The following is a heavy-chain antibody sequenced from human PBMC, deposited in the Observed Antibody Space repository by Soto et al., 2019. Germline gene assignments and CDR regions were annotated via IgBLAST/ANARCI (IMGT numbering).Heavy chain of an antibody. CDR1: GGTFSSYA. J-gene: IGHJ4*02. Sequence: QVQLVQSGAEVKKPGSSVKVSCKACGGTFSSYAISWVRQAPGQGLEWMGGIIPIFGTANYAHKFQGRVTITADESTSTAYMELSSLRSEDTAVYYCAGAIDMTTASLRLDYWGQGTLVTVSS. CDR2: IIPIFGTA. V-gene: IGHV1-69*12. CDR3: AGAIDMTTASLRLDY. D-gene: IGHD4-17*01.